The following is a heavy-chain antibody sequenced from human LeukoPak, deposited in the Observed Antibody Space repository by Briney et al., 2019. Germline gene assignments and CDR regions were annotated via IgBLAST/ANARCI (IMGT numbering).Heavy chain of an antibody. CDR1: GFPFSSNW. J-gene: IGHJ3*01. CDR3: ASSDVT. V-gene: IGHV3-7*01. CDR2: MNHDGSEA. D-gene: IGHD2/OR15-2a*01. Sequence: GGSLRLSCEASGFPFSSNWLSWVRQAPGKGLEWVATMNHDGSEAYYVDSMKGRFTISRDNAKKSLYLQMNSLRAEDTAVYYCASSDVTWGQGTTVTVSS.